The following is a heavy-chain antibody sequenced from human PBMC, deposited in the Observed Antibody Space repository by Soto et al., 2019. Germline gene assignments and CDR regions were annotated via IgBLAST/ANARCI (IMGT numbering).Heavy chain of an antibody. CDR2: ISAYNGNT. D-gene: IGHD2-15*01. CDR3: VVAAQPYDFDS. V-gene: IGHV1-18*01. J-gene: IGHJ5*01. Sequence: QVQLEQSGAEVKKPGASVKVSCKASGYTFTSYGISWVRQAPGQGLEWMGWISAYNGNTNYAQKLQGRVTMTTDTTTSTAHMALRSLRSDDTAVYYCVVAAQPYDFDSWGQGTLVTVSS. CDR1: GYTFTSYG.